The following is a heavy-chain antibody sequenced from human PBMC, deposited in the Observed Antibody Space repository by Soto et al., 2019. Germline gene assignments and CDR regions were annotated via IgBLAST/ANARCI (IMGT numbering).Heavy chain of an antibody. D-gene: IGHD2-2*01. J-gene: IGHJ4*02. CDR2: INAGNGNT. CDR3: ARAVPYCSSTSSATVFDY. V-gene: IGHV1-3*01. Sequence: ASVKVSCKASGYTFTSYAMHWVRQAPGQRLEWMGWINAGNGNTKYSQKFQGRVTITRDTSASTAYMELSSLRSEDTAVYYCARAVPYCSSTSSATVFDYWSQATLVTVSS. CDR1: GYTFTSYA.